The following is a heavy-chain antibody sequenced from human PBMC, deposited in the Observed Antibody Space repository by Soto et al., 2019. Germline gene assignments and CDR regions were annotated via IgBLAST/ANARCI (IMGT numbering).Heavy chain of an antibody. J-gene: IGHJ3*02. CDR2: IIPILGIA. D-gene: IGHD4-17*01. Sequence: SVKVSCKASGGTFSSYTISWVRQAPGQGLEWMGRIIPILGIANYAQKIQGRVTITADKSTSTAYMELRSLRSDDTAVYYCARDIDYGDYVIDAFDIWGQGTIVTVSS. CDR3: ARDIDYGDYVIDAFDI. V-gene: IGHV1-69*04. CDR1: GGTFSSYT.